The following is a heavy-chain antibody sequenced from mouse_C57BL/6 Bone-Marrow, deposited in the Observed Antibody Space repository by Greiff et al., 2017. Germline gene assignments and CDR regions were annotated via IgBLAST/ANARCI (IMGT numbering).Heavy chain of an antibody. CDR1: GYTFTSYG. J-gene: IGHJ3*01. CDR2: IYPRSGNT. CDR3: ARGDYYGSSSFFAY. V-gene: IGHV1-81*01. Sequence: VQLSCKASGYTFTSYGISWVKQRTGQGLEWIGEIYPRSGNTYYNEKFKGKATLTADKSSSTAYMELRSLTSEDSAVYFCARGDYYGSSSFFAYWGQGTLITVSA. D-gene: IGHD1-1*01.